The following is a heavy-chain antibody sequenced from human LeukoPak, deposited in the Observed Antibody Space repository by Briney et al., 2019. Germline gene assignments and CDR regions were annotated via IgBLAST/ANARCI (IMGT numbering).Heavy chain of an antibody. Sequence: SETLSLTCAVYGGSFSGYYWSWIRQPPGKGLEWIGEINHSGSTNYNPSLKSRVTISVDTSKNQFSLKLSSVTAADTAVYYCARGIRPITITWIQLFDPWGQGTLVTVSS. CDR3: ARGIRPITITWIQLFDP. CDR1: GGSFSGYY. CDR2: INHSGST. J-gene: IGHJ5*02. D-gene: IGHD5-18*01. V-gene: IGHV4-34*01.